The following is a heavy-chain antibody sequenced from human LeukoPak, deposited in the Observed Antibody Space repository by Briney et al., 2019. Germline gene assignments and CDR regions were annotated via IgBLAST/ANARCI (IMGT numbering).Heavy chain of an antibody. V-gene: IGHV3-23*01. J-gene: IGHJ4*02. CDR2: ISGRDPGK. D-gene: IGHD2-15*01. CDR1: GFTFSTYA. CDR3: PKSDRGHCSGAVCYPLDS. Sequence: GGPLRLSCAASGFTFSTYAMIWVRQAPGKRLEWGTAISGRDPGKDYTNSVQRRFTIYRDNSKSTLIMQMHSLRAEDTAIYYCPKSDRGHCSGAVCYPLDSWGPGTLVTDSS.